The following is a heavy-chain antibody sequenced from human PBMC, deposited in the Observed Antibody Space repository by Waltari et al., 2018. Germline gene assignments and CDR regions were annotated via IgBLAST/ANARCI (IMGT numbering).Heavy chain of an antibody. CDR3: ARETKSGSYYNPFDY. CDR2: IIPILGIA. CDR1: GGTFSSYA. J-gene: IGHJ4*02. D-gene: IGHD3-10*01. Sequence: QVQLVQSGAEVKKPGSSVKVSCKASGGTFSSYANSWVRQAPGQGLEWMGGIIPILGIANYAQKFQGRVTITADKSTSTAYMELSSLRSEDTAVYYCARETKSGSYYNPFDYWGQGTLVTVSS. V-gene: IGHV1-69*10.